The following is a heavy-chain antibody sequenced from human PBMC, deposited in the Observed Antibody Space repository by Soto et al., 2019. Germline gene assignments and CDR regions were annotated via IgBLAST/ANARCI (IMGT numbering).Heavy chain of an antibody. Sequence: QVQLVESGGGVVQPETSLRLSCAASGFTFRTYAMHWVRQAPGKGLEWVAMISKDGNDQYYADSVKGRFTVSRDNSKNTVSLQMHSLRPEDTAFYYCAKDRWEFTRYFDSWGQGTLVTVSS. D-gene: IGHD1-26*01. CDR3: AKDRWEFTRYFDS. CDR2: ISKDGNDQ. V-gene: IGHV3-30*18. J-gene: IGHJ4*02. CDR1: GFTFRTYA.